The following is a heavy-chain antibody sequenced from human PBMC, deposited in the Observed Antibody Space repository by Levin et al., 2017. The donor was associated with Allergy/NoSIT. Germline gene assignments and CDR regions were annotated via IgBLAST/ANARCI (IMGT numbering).Heavy chain of an antibody. CDR1: GFTFRNYG. CDR3: ARGPLGVGRWYFDL. D-gene: IGHD3-16*01. Sequence: SGGSLRLSCAASGFTFRNYGMHWVRQAPGKGLEWVAVIWFDGSNKYYADSVKGRFTISRDNSKNTLYLQMNSLRAEDTSMYYCARGPLGVGRWYFDLWGRGMLVTVSS. CDR2: IWFDGSNK. J-gene: IGHJ2*01. V-gene: IGHV3-33*01.